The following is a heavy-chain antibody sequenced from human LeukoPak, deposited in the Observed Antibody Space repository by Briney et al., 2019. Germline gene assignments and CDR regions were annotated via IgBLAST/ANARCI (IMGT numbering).Heavy chain of an antibody. CDR3: ARQNDFRLDY. D-gene: IGHD3-3*01. J-gene: IGHJ4*02. CDR1: GYTFSSYW. Sequence: GDSLRISCQGSGYTFSSYWIGWVRQMPGKGLEWMGIIYPGDSDTRYSPSLQGQVTISVDTSIGTAFLQWSSLKASDTAIYYCARQNDFRLDYWDQGTLVTVSS. V-gene: IGHV5-51*01. CDR2: IYPGDSDT.